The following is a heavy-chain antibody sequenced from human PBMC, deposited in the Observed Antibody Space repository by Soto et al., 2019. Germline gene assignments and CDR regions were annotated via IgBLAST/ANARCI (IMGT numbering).Heavy chain of an antibody. CDR2: INHSGST. J-gene: IGHJ4*02. CDR1: GGSFSGYY. Sequence: PSETLSLTCAVYGGSFSGYYWSWIRQPPGKGLEWIGEINHSGSTNYNPSLKSRVTISVDTSKNQFSLKLSSVTAADTAVYYCARGRYYDSSGFCYWGQGTLVTAPQ. V-gene: IGHV4-34*01. D-gene: IGHD3-22*01. CDR3: ARGRYYDSSGFCY.